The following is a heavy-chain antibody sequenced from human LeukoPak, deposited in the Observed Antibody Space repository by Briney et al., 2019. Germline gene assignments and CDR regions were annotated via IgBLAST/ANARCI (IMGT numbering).Heavy chain of an antibody. Sequence: SVTLSLTASGGTFIIYAISWVRHPPGQGLERMGRIIPILGIANYSQPSHSRVTITSDKSTNTAYIQLSSLRSEDTAACYCARANSHVNYCFDGWGQGSLVTVSS. V-gene: IGHV1-69*04. J-gene: IGHJ5*02. CDR2: IIPILGIA. CDR1: GGTFIIYA. CDR3: ARANSHVNYCFDG. D-gene: IGHD2/OR15-2a*01.